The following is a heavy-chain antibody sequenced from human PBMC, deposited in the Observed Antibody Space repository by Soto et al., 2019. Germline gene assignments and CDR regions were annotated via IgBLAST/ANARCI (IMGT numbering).Heavy chain of an antibody. J-gene: IGHJ6*02. D-gene: IGHD4-4*01. Sequence: SVKVSCKASGGTFSSYAISWVRQAPGQGLEWMGGIIPIFGTANYAQKFQGRVTITADKSTSTAYMELSSLRSEDTAVYYCADLSNYYYYGMDVWGQGTTVTVSS. CDR1: GGTFSSYA. CDR3: ADLSNYYYYGMDV. CDR2: IIPIFGTA. V-gene: IGHV1-69*06.